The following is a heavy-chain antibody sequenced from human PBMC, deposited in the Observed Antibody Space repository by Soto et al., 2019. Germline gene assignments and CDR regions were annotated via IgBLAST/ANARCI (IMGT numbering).Heavy chain of an antibody. V-gene: IGHV3-15*05. CDR2: IRTRSDGETT. D-gene: IGHD2-15*01. Sequence: GSQRHSCAASGRNFTNAWVNRVRQAPCEGLEWVGRIRTRSDGETTEYAAPVKGRFDISRDDSRKMLFLEMNSLASDDTAVYYCVSEMPLLGVFDFWGQGTLVTVSS. J-gene: IGHJ4*02. CDR3: VSEMPLLGVFDF. CDR1: GRNFTNAW.